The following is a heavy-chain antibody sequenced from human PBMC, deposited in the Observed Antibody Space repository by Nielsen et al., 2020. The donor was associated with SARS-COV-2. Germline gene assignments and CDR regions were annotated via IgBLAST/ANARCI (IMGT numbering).Heavy chain of an antibody. V-gene: IGHV5-51*01. CDR2: IAPAESDI. Sequence: GASLTISCKASGYSFTSYWIGPVPQMPGKGPEWLGIIAPAESDIRYSPSFQGQVIISVDKATTTAYLQWSALKASDTAIYYCARQPSDYYGMDVWGQGTTVTVSS. CDR1: GYSFTSYW. CDR3: ARQPSDYYGMDV. J-gene: IGHJ6*02.